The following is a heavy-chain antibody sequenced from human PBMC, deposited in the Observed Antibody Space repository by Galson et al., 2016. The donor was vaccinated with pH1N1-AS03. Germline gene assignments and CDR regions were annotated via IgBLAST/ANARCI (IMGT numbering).Heavy chain of an antibody. Sequence: TLSLTCTVSGDSPSSYFWNWIRRPPGKGLEWIGYVYYTGSVKYNPSLKSRVTISLDTSNNQFSLILKSVTAADTAVYYCAGGRAPSPVTYYFDDWGPGTLVTVSS. CDR3: AGGRAPSPVTYYFDD. V-gene: IGHV4-59*01. CDR1: GDSPSSYF. D-gene: IGHD3-16*01. J-gene: IGHJ4*02. CDR2: VYYTGSV.